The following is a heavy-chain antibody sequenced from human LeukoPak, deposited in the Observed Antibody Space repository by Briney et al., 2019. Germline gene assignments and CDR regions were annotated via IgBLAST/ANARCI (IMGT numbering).Heavy chain of an antibody. V-gene: IGHV3-48*04. D-gene: IGHD1-26*01. CDR1: GFTFSTYN. CDR3: ARYISGSHYRGVY. J-gene: IGHJ4*02. Sequence: GGSLRLSCAASGFTFSTYNIIWLRQAPGKGLEWLSYISSSSSTKLYTDSVKGRFTISRDNAKNSLYLQMNSLRAEDTAVYYCARYISGSHYRGVYWGQGTLVTVSS. CDR2: ISSSSSTK.